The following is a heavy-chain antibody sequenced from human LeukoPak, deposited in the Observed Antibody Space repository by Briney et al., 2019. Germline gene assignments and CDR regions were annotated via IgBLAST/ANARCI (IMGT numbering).Heavy chain of an antibody. Sequence: SETLSLTCTVSGGSVRSSRPYWGWIRQSPGKGLEWIGGVYYVGNAYYRPSLLSRATITIDTSKTHISLRLTSVTATDTGIYYCATHDEGSYFETWGQGALVTVSS. V-gene: IGHV4-39*02. CDR3: ATHDEGSYFET. J-gene: IGHJ5*02. D-gene: IGHD3-10*01. CDR2: VYYVGNA. CDR1: GGSVRSSRPY.